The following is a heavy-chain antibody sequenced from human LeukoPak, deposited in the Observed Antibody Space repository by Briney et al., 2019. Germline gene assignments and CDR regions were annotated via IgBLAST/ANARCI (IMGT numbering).Heavy chain of an antibody. CDR2: IYYSGST. CDR1: GGSISSHY. Sequence: PSETLSLTCTVSGGSISSHYWSWIRQPPGKGLEWIGYIYYSGSTNYNPSLKSRVTISVDTSENQFSLKLSSVTAADTAVYYCARLYSGYEDYYYCGMDVWGQGTTVTVSS. J-gene: IGHJ6*02. V-gene: IGHV4-59*08. CDR3: ARLYSGYEDYYYCGMDV. D-gene: IGHD5-12*01.